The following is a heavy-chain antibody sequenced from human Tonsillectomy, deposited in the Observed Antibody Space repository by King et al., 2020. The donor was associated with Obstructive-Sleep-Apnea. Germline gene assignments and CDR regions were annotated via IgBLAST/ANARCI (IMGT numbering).Heavy chain of an antibody. CDR2: ISYDGSNK. CDR1: GFTFSSYG. Sequence: VQLVESGGGVVQPGRSLRLSCAASGFTFSSYGMHWVRQAPGKGLEWVAVISYDGSNKYYADSVKGRFTISRDNSKNTLYLQMNSLRAEDTAVYYCARELHTATWLVRAPCGEFDYWGQGTLVTIS. V-gene: IGHV3-30*03. CDR3: ARELHTATWLVRAPCGEFDY. J-gene: IGHJ4*02. D-gene: IGHD6-19*01.